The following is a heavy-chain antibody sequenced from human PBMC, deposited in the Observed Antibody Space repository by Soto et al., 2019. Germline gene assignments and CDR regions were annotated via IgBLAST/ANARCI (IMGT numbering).Heavy chain of an antibody. V-gene: IGHV3-66*01. CDR2: IYSDGST. J-gene: IGHJ4*02. CDR3: AIFTKSDILTGFSSV. CDR1: GFTVNSNY. D-gene: IGHD3-9*01. Sequence: PGGSLRLSCAASGFTVNSNYMSWFGQAPGKGLEWVSVIYSDGSTYYADSVKGRTIISRDNSNNTLYFQMNSLRAEDTAVYYCAIFTKSDILTGFSSVCGQETLVIASS.